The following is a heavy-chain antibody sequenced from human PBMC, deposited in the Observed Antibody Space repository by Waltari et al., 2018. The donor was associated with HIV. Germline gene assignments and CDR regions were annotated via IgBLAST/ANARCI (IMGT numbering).Heavy chain of an antibody. V-gene: IGHV1-8*01. D-gene: IGHD1-26*01. CDR2: VNHSSRNT. CDR3: AGGVNAVGATHWVDP. Sequence: VQLVQSGAEVKKPGASVMVSCQASAYSFINYDINWMTSASPQGRHWVGQAGGRGIEWKGVVNHSSRNTDEAQRFQGRVSMSRDTCISTADMERTSLRAEDTGVYFWAGGVNAVGATHWVDPWGQGTLVTVSS. CDR1: AYSFINYD. J-gene: IGHJ5*02.